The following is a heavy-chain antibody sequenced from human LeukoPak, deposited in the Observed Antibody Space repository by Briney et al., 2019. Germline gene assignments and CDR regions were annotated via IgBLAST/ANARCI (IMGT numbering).Heavy chain of an antibody. CDR2: ISQNGDS. V-gene: IGHV4-34*01. D-gene: IGHD1-26*01. CDR3: ARDDGGATNYFDY. CDR1: GGSLSFYY. Sequence: SETLSLTCGVYGGSLSFYYWSWIRQSPGKGLEWIAEISQNGDSNCNPSLKSRVTISLDTSKNQFSLKLSSVTAADTAVYYCARDDGGATNYFDYWGQGTLVTVSS. J-gene: IGHJ4*02.